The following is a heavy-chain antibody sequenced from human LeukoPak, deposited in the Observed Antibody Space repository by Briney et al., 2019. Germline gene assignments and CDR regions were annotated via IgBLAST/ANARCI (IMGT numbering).Heavy chain of an antibody. J-gene: IGHJ3*02. Sequence: GGSLRLSCAASGFTFSSYAMSWVRQAPGKGLEWASAISGSGGSTYYADSVKGRFTISRDNSKNTLYLQMNSLRAEDTAVYYCAKDVGELLRYDAFDIWGQGTMVTVSS. CDR3: AKDVGELLRYDAFDI. V-gene: IGHV3-23*01. D-gene: IGHD1-26*01. CDR1: GFTFSSYA. CDR2: ISGSGGST.